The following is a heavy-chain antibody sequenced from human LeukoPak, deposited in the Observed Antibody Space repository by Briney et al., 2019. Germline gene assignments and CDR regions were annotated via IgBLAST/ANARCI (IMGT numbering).Heavy chain of an antibody. Sequence: SETLSLTCTVSGGSISSYYWSWIRQPAGKAPEWIGRIYSRGIINYNPSLKSRVTMSLDNSKNQLSLKLSYVTAADTAVYYCARDTGKSGYPDYWGQGTLVTVSS. CDR1: GGSISSYY. CDR3: ARDTGKSGYPDY. V-gene: IGHV4-4*07. CDR2: IYSRGII. J-gene: IGHJ4*02. D-gene: IGHD3-3*01.